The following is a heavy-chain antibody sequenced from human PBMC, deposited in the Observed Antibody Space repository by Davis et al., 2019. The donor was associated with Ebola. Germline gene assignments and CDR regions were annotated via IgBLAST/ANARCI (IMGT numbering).Heavy chain of an antibody. CDR1: GGSVGSDY. D-gene: IGHD5-24*01. CDR3: VRGSDAYKTGY. Sequence: MPSETLSLTCSVSGGSVGSDYWSWIPQSPGKGLEWIAFISNGGRTIYNPSLRGRVTISIDTSKNQFSLEVRSVTAADTAFYYCVRGSDAYKTGYWGQGILVTVSS. V-gene: IGHV4-59*02. CDR2: ISNGGRT. J-gene: IGHJ4*02.